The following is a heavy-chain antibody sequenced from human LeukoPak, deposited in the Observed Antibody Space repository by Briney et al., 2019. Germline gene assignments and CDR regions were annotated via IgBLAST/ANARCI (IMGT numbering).Heavy chain of an antibody. D-gene: IGHD6-6*01. J-gene: IGHJ4*02. V-gene: IGHV3-21*01. Sequence: GGSLRLSCAASGFTFSSYSMNWVRQAPGKGLEWVSSISSSSSYIYYADSVKGRFTISGDNAKNSLYLQMNSLRAEDTAVYYCARVEYSSSSGYYFDYWGQGTLVTVSS. CDR1: GFTFSSYS. CDR2: ISSSSSYI. CDR3: ARVEYSSSSGYYFDY.